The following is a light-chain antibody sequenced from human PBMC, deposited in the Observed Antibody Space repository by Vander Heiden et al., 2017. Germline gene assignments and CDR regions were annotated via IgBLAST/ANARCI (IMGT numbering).Light chain of an antibody. CDR3: QQYSIDSPT. V-gene: IGKV1-5*01. J-gene: IGKJ1*01. CDR1: QSIPTW. CDR2: DAS. Sequence: DIQMTHSPSTLSASVGDRVTITCRASQSIPTWLAWYQQKPGKAPKLLIYDASNLQSGVPSRFSGSGSGTDFSLTISSLQPDDFATYYCQQYSIDSPTFGQGTKVEI.